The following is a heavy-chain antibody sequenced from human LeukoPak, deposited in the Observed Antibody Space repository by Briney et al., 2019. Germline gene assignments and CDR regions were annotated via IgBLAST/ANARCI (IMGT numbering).Heavy chain of an antibody. D-gene: IGHD3-22*01. J-gene: IGHJ1*01. V-gene: IGHV1-69*13. CDR2: IIPIFGTA. CDR3: ARYYYDSSGYYSAEYFQH. CDR1: GGTFSSYA. Sequence: ASVKVSCKASGGTFSSYAISWVRQATGQGLEWMGGIIPIFGTANYAQKFQGRVTITADESTSTAYMELSSLRSEDTAVYYCARYYYDSSGYYSAEYFQHWGQGTLVTVSS.